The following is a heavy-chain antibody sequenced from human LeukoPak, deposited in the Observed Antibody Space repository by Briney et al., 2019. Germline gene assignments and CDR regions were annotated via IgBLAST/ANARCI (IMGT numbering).Heavy chain of an antibody. V-gene: IGHV3-23*01. CDR1: GFTFSSYA. J-gene: IGHJ5*02. CDR3: AKDVGVVPAAIGQNWLDP. Sequence: GGSLRLSCAASGFTFSSYAMSWVRQAPGKGLEWVSAISGSGGSTYYADSVKGRFTISRDNSKNTLYLQMNSLRAEDTAVYYCAKDVGVVPAAIGQNWLDPWGQGTLVTVSS. CDR2: ISGSGGST. D-gene: IGHD2-2*02.